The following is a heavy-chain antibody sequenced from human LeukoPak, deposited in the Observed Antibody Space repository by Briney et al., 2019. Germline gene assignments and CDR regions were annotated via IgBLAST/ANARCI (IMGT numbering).Heavy chain of an antibody. CDR3: ARGQHYYNSGSLYFDY. V-gene: IGHV4-59*02. J-gene: IGHJ4*02. D-gene: IGHD3-10*01. CDR2: IYYSGST. Sequence: TETLSLTRTVAAGSVSSYYSSWIRPPPGKGLEWIGYIYYSGSTNYNPSLKSRVTISVDTSKNQFSLKLSSVTAADTAVYYCARGQHYYNSGSLYFDYWGQGTLVTVSS. CDR1: AGSVSSYY.